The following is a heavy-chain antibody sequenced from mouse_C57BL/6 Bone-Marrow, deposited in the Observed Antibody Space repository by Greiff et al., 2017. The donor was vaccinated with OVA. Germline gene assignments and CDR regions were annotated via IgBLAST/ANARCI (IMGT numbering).Heavy chain of an antibody. D-gene: IGHD4-1*01. V-gene: IGHV2-6*01. CDR3: ARLTGTDAMDY. CDR2: IWGVGST. J-gene: IGHJ4*01. Sequence: QVQLQQSGPGLVAPSQSLSITCTVSGFSLTSYGVDWVRQSPGQGLEWLGVIWGVGSTNYNSALKSRLSISKDNSKSQVCLRMNSLQTDDTAMNYCARLTGTDAMDYWGQGTSVTVSS. CDR1: GFSLTSYG.